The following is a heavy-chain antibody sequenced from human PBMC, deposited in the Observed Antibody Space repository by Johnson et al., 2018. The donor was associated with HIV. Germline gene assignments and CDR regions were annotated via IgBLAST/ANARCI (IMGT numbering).Heavy chain of an antibody. J-gene: IGHJ3*02. CDR3: AREWLYGFDI. CDR2: VNSDGSSL. CDR1: GFTFSNYW. Sequence: VQLVESGGGLVQPGGSLRLSCAASGFTFSNYWMHWVRQAPGKGLVWVSRVNSDGSSLSYADSVKGRFTISRDNSKNTLYLQMNRLRAEDTAVYYCAREWLYGFDIWGQGTMVTVSS. D-gene: IGHD5-24*01. V-gene: IGHV3-74*01.